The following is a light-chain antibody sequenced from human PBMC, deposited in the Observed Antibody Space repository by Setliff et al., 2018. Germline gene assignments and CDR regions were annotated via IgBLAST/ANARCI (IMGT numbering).Light chain of an antibody. CDR2: GVS. Sequence: QSVLTQPASVSGSPGQSITISCTGTRNDIGGYDYVSWYQQHPGKAPKLLVYGVSDRPSGISNRFSGSKSGNTASLTISGLQAEDEADYYCSSYTSSSTDVFGAGTKVTVL. J-gene: IGLJ1*01. CDR1: RNDIGGYDY. CDR3: SSYTSSSTDV. V-gene: IGLV2-14*03.